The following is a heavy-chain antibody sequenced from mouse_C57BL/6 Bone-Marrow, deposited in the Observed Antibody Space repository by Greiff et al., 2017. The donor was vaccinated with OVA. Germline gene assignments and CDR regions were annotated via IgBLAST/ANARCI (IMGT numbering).Heavy chain of an antibody. CDR3: ARILWYFDV. CDR1: GFTFSSYG. J-gene: IGHJ1*03. Sequence: EVQVVESGGDLVKPGGSLKLSCAASGFTFSSYGMSWVRQTPDKRLEWVATISSGGSYTYYPDSVKGRFTISRDNAKNTLYLQMSSLKSEDTAMYYCARILWYFDVWGTGTTVTVSS. V-gene: IGHV5-6*01. CDR2: ISSGGSYT.